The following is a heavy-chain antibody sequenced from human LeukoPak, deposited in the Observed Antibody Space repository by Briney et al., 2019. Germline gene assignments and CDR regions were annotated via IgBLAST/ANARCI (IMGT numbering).Heavy chain of an antibody. CDR3: ARGRHPFDS. CDR1: GFTFTTYW. Sequence: GESLKISCRGAGFTFTTYWIGWVRQMPGKGLEWMGIIYPANSDTQYSPSFQGQVTISADKSINTAYLQWSSLKASDTAMYFCARGRHPFDSWGQGTLVTVSS. V-gene: IGHV5-51*01. CDR2: IYPANSDT. J-gene: IGHJ4*02. D-gene: IGHD6-6*01.